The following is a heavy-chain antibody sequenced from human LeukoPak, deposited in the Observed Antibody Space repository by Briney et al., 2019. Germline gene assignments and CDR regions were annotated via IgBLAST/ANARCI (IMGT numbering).Heavy chain of an antibody. D-gene: IGHD3-22*01. V-gene: IGHV1-69*13. CDR3: ARVHDSSGYYYAHYGMDV. CDR2: IIPIFGTA. J-gene: IGHJ6*02. Sequence: GASVKVSCKASGGTFSSYAISGVRQAPGQGLEWMGGIIPIFGTANYAQKFQGRVTITADESTSTAYMELSSLRSEDTAVYYCARVHDSSGYYYAHYGMDVWGQGTTVTVSS. CDR1: GGTFSSYA.